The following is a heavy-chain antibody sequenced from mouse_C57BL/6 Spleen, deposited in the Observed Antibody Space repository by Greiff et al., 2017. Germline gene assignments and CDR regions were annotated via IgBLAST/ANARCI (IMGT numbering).Heavy chain of an antibody. V-gene: IGHV1-19*01. CDR3: ARRDGYDEGYAMDY. CDR1: GYTFTDYY. D-gene: IGHD2-2*01. Sequence: VQLQQSGPVLVKPGASVKMSCKASGYTFTDYYMNWVKQSHGKSLEWIGVINPYNGGTSYNQKFKGKATLTVDKSSSTAYMELNSLTSEDSAVYYCARRDGYDEGYAMDYWGQGTSVTVSS. J-gene: IGHJ4*01. CDR2: INPYNGGT.